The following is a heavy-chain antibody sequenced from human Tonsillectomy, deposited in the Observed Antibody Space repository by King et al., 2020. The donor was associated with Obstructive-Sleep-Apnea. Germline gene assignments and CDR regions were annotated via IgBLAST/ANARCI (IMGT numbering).Heavy chain of an antibody. J-gene: IGHJ3*02. CDR3: AGGRDAYNPLDAFDI. V-gene: IGHV1-2*02. Sequence: QVQLVESGAEVKKPGASVKVSCKASGYTFTGYYMHWVRQAPGQGLEWMGWINPISGGTNYAPRFQGRVTMTRDTSISTVYMQLSRLRSDDTAVYYCAGGRDAYNPLDAFDIWGQGTMVTVSS. CDR2: INPISGGT. D-gene: IGHD5-24*01. CDR1: GYTFTGYY.